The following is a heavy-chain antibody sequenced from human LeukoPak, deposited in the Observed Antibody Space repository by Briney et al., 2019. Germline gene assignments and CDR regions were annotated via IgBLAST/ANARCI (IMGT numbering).Heavy chain of an antibody. Sequence: ASVKVSCKASGYTFTTYGISWVRQAPGHGLEWMGWISPYNGNTNYAQKLQGRVTMTTDTSTSTAYMELRSLRSDDTAVHYCARSPRYYGMDVWGQGTTVTVSS. CDR3: ARSPRYYGMDV. CDR1: GYTFTTYG. V-gene: IGHV1-18*01. CDR2: ISPYNGNT. J-gene: IGHJ6*02.